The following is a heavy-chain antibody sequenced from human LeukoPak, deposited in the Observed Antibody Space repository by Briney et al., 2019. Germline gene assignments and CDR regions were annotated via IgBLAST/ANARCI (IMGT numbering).Heavy chain of an antibody. J-gene: IGHJ4*02. V-gene: IGHV4-39*07. CDR2: IYYSGTT. CDR3: ARVGSGWGDFDN. D-gene: IGHD6-19*01. CDR1: GGFISSSSHY. Sequence: SGTLSLTCTVSGGFISSSSHYWAWIRQPPGKGLEWIVSIYYSGTTYYSSFLKSRVTLSVDTSENHFSLKMRFMTAADTAVYYCARVGSGWGDFDNWGQGTLVTVSS.